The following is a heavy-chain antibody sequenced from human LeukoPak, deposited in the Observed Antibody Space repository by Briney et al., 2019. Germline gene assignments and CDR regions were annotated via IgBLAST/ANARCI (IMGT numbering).Heavy chain of an antibody. J-gene: IGHJ4*02. CDR1: GFTVSSNY. CDR2: IYSGGST. Sequence: GSLRLSCAASGFTVSSNYMSWVRQAPGKGLEWVSVIYSGGSTYYADSVKGRFTISRDNSKNTLYLQMNSLRAEDTAVYYCAKGDGIAAAGYAYWGQGTLVTVSS. CDR3: AKGDGIAAAGYAY. D-gene: IGHD6-13*01. V-gene: IGHV3-66*02.